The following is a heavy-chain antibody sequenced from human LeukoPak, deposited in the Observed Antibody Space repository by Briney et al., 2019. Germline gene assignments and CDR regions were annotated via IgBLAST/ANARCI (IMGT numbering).Heavy chain of an antibody. J-gene: IGHJ3*02. V-gene: IGHV4-34*01. Sequence: SETLSLTCAVYGGSFSGYYWSWIRQPPGKGLEWIGEINHSGSTNYNPSLKSRVTISVDTSKNQFSLKLSSVTAADTAVYYCARGGVYFDFWSGYYGPPRTVDAFDTWGQGTMVTVSS. D-gene: IGHD3-3*01. CDR1: GGSFSGYY. CDR2: INHSGST. CDR3: ARGGVYFDFWSGYYGPPRTVDAFDT.